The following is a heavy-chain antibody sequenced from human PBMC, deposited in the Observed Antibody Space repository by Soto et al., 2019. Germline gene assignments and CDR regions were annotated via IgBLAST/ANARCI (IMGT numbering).Heavy chain of an antibody. CDR1: GGSIGSHY. Sequence: QVQLQESGPGLVKPSETLSLTCDVSGGSIGSHYWTWIRQPPGKGLEWIGYVYSSGGTNYNPSLKSRVILSVDTSQNQFSLKMNYVTAADTAVYYCARMGPLYATTYWFFDLWGRGTLVTVSS. D-gene: IGHD2-8*01. CDR2: VYSSGGT. V-gene: IGHV4-59*11. J-gene: IGHJ2*01. CDR3: ARMGPLYATTYWFFDL.